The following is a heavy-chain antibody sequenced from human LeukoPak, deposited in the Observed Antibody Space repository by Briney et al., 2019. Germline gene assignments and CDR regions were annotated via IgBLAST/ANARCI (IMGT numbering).Heavy chain of an antibody. J-gene: IGHJ4*02. CDR1: GFTFSDYW. V-gene: IGHV3-74*01. Sequence: GGSLRLSCAASGFTFSDYWMHWVRQAPGKGLVWVSRISSDGSRVTYADSVKGRFTISRDNAKNSVYLQMNSLRVEDTAVYYCARDDLGGAVTNFDNWGQGILVTVSS. D-gene: IGHD6-19*01. CDR2: ISSDGSRV. CDR3: ARDDLGGAVTNFDN.